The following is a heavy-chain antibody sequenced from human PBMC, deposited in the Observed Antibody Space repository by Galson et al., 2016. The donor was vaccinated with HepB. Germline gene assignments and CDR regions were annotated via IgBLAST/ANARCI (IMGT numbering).Heavy chain of an antibody. CDR3: ARDERNNCGGDTCYPM. CDR2: IDKDGTLK. D-gene: IGHD2-21*01. J-gene: IGHJ4*02. Sequence: SLRLSCAASGFAFSVYWMAWVRQAPGKGLEWVATIDKDGTLKLYVDSVKGRFTISRDNAKNSVYLQMNSLRVEDTAVYYCARDERNNCGGDTCYPMWGQGTLVTVSS. V-gene: IGHV3-7*01. CDR1: GFAFSVYW.